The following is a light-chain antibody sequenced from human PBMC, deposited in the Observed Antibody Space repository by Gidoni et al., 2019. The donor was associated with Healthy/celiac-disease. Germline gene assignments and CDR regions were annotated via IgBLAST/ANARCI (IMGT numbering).Light chain of an antibody. CDR1: QSVLYSSNNKNY. Sequence: IVMTQSPDSLAVSLGERATINCKSSQSVLYSSNNKNYLAWYQQKPGQPPKLLIYWASTRESGVPDRFSGSGSGTDFTLTSSSLQAEDVAVYYCQQYYSTHITFGPXTKVDIK. J-gene: IGKJ3*01. CDR3: QQYYSTHIT. CDR2: WAS. V-gene: IGKV4-1*01.